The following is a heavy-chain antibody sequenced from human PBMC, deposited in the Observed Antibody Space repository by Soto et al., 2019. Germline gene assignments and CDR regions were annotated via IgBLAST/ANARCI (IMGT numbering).Heavy chain of an antibody. Sequence: ASETLCLTCTVSGGSISSYYWSWIRQPPGKGLEWIGYIYYSGSTNYNPSLKSRVTISVDTSKNQFSLKLSSVTAADTAVYYCAIAYVPRVNWFDPWGQGILVTVAS. V-gene: IGHV4-59*01. CDR2: IYYSGST. D-gene: IGHD2-2*01. CDR3: AIAYVPRVNWFDP. CDR1: GGSISSYY. J-gene: IGHJ5*02.